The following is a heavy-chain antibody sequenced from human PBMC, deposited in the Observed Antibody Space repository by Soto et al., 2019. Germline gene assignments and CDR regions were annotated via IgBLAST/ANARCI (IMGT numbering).Heavy chain of an antibody. CDR2: IYFTGNT. Sequence: PSETLSLTCTASGGSITSSSHFRGWVRQPPGKGLEWIGTIYFTGNTYYTPSLKSRLTMSIDTSKNEFSLRLNSVTAADTAVYYCAGQTFTIAAASYGRSNWFDPRGPGTLVTVSS. CDR1: GGSITSSSHF. D-gene: IGHD6-25*01. CDR3: AGQTFTIAAASYGRSNWFDP. J-gene: IGHJ5*02. V-gene: IGHV4-39*01.